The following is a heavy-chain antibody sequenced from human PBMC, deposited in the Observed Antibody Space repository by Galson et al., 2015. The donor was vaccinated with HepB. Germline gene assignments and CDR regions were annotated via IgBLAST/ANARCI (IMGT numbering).Heavy chain of an antibody. CDR3: ATGGDIDSGWDWDYYYGMDV. D-gene: IGHD6-19*01. CDR2: FDPEGGET. V-gene: IGHV1-24*01. Sequence: SVKVSCKVSGYTLTELSMHWVRQAPGKGLEWMGGFDPEGGETIYAQKFQGRVTMTEDTSTDTAYMELSSLRSEDTAVYYCATGGDIDSGWDWDYYYGMDVWGQGTTVTVSS. CDR1: GYTLTELS. J-gene: IGHJ6*02.